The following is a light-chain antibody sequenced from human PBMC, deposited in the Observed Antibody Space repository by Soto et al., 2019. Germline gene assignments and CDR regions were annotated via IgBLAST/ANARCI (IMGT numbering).Light chain of an antibody. CDR3: QQTDSSPYT. Sequence: DIQMTQSPSTLSASVGDSVTITCRASQKISTYLSWFKQRPGRAPDLLIFAASILHSGVPSRFSASGSATHFTLTTTGLQPEDFATYYCQQTDSSPYTFGQGTKLEI. J-gene: IGKJ2*01. CDR2: AAS. V-gene: IGKV1-39*01. CDR1: QKISTY.